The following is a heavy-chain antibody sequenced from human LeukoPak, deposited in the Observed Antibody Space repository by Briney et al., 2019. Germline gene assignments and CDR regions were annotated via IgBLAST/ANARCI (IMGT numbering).Heavy chain of an antibody. V-gene: IGHV3-30-3*01. CDR1: GFTFSSYA. D-gene: IGHD3-22*01. J-gene: IGHJ4*02. CDR3: ARDESGYLDY. CDR2: ISYDGSNK. Sequence: GSLRLSCAASGFTFSSYAMHWVRQAPGKGLEWVAVISYDGSNKYYADSVKGRFTISRDNSKNTLYLQMNSLRAEDTAVYYCARDESGYLDYWGQGTLVTVSS.